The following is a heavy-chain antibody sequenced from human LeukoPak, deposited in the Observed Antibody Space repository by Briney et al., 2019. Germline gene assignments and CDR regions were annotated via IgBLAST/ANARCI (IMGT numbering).Heavy chain of an antibody. V-gene: IGHV4-59*01. CDR3: ARDVSGRTVDHGMDV. CDR1: GGSFSGYY. Sequence: SETLSLTCAVYGGSFSGYYWSWIRQPPGRGLEWIGYISYSGETDYNPSLETRVTMSLDTSYSQFSLKLSSVTAADTAVYYCARDVSGRTVDHGMDVWGQGTTVTVSS. J-gene: IGHJ6*02. D-gene: IGHD1-26*01. CDR2: ISYSGET.